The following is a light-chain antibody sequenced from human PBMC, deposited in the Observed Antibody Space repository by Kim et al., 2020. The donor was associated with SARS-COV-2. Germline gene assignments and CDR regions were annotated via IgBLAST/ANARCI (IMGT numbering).Light chain of an antibody. CDR2: DAS. CDR3: QQRSNWPPMYT. J-gene: IGKJ2*01. Sequence: SPWERATLPCRASQSVSSYLAWYQQKPGQAPRLLIYDASNRATGIPARFSGSGSGTDFTLTISSLEPEDFAVYYCQQRSNWPPMYTFGQGTKLEI. V-gene: IGKV3-11*01. CDR1: QSVSSY.